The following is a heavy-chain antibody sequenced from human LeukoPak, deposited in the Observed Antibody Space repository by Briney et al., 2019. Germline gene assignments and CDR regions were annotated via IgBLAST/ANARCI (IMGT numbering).Heavy chain of an antibody. V-gene: IGHV3-48*03. J-gene: IGHJ6*03. D-gene: IGHD6-25*01. CDR1: GFTFSSYE. Sequence: GGSLRLSCAASGFTFSSYEMNWVRQAPGKGLEWVSYISSSGSTIYYADSVKGRFTISGDNAKNSLYLQMNSLRAEDTAVYYCARDGTPNYSSGWVYMDVWGEGTTVTISS. CDR3: ARDGTPNYSSGWVYMDV. CDR2: ISSSGSTI.